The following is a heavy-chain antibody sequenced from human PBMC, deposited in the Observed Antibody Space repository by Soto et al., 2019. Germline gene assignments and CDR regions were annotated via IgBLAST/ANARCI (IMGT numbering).Heavy chain of an antibody. CDR3: ARDKASGSYAVGY. CDR2: IWYDGSNK. Sequence: GGSLRLSCEVSGFTFSRYGMHWVRQAPGKGLEWVAFIWYDGSNKNYGDSVKGQFTISRDNSKNTLYLQMNSLRAEDTAVYYCARDKASGSYAVGYWGQGTLVTVSS. CDR1: GFTFSRYG. D-gene: IGHD1-26*01. J-gene: IGHJ4*02. V-gene: IGHV3-33*01.